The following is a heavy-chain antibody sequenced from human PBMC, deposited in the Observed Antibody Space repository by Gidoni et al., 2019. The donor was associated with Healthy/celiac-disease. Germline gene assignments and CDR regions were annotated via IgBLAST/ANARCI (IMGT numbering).Heavy chain of an antibody. CDR1: GGSISSSSYY. CDR3: ARHQNYGDYAGFDY. Sequence: QLQLQESGPGLVKPSETLSLTCTVSGGSISSSSYYWGWIRQPPGKGLEWIGSIYYSGSTYYNPSLKSRVTISVDTSKNQFSLKLSSVTAADTAVYYCARHQNYGDYAGFDYWGQGTLVTVSS. CDR2: IYYSGST. J-gene: IGHJ4*02. V-gene: IGHV4-39*01. D-gene: IGHD4-17*01.